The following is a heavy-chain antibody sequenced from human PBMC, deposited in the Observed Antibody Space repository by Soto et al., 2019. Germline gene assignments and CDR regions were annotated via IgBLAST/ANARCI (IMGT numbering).Heavy chain of an antibody. D-gene: IGHD3-3*01. CDR1: GYTFTSYA. V-gene: IGHV7-4-1*01. Sequence: ASVKVSCKASGYTFTSYAMNWVRQAPGQGLEWMGWINTNTGNPTYAQGFTGRFVFSLDTSVSTAYLQICSLKAEDTAVYYCARDRATYYDFWSGYYREDYYYYGMDVWGQGTTVTV. CDR3: ARDRATYYDFWSGYYREDYYYYGMDV. CDR2: INTNTGNP. J-gene: IGHJ6*02.